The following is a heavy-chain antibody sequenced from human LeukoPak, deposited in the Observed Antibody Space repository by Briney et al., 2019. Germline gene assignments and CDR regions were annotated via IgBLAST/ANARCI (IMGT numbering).Heavy chain of an antibody. CDR2: IDPKDGET. CDR1: GYTSTYYY. J-gene: IGHJ4*02. V-gene: IGHV1-69-2*01. CDR3: ATGHIAGGTGFDY. Sequence: ASVKISCKVSGYTSTYYYVHWVQQAPGKGREWMGLIDPKDGETIYAEEFQGRVSITADTSTDTAYMELSSLRFDDTAVYYCATGHIAGGTGFDYWGQRTLVTVSS. D-gene: IGHD1-20*01.